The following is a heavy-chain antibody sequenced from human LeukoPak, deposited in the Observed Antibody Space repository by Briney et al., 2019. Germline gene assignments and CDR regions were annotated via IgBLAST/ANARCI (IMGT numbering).Heavy chain of an antibody. CDR2: ISAYNGNT. CDR1: GYTFTSYG. J-gene: IGHJ6*02. Sequence: ASVKVSCKASGYTFTSYGISWVRQAPGQGLEWMGWISAYNGNTNYAQKFQGWVTMTRDTSISTAYMELSRLISDDTAVYYCARDYRMVRGAIRYYYYGMDVWGQGTTVTVSS. V-gene: IGHV1-18*01. CDR3: ARDYRMVRGAIRYYYYGMDV. D-gene: IGHD3-10*01.